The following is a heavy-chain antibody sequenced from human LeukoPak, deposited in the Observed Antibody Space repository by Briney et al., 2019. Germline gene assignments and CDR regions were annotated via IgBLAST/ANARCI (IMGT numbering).Heavy chain of an antibody. CDR3: ARRPYSISPGAFDI. Sequence: GESLKISCKASGNSFTSYWIAWVRQMPGKGLEWMGIIYCGDSDTRYSPSFQGQVTISADRSITTAYLQWSSLEASDTAMYYCARRPYSISPGAFDIWGQGTMVTVSS. D-gene: IGHD6-13*01. CDR2: IYCGDSDT. J-gene: IGHJ3*02. V-gene: IGHV5-51*01. CDR1: GNSFTSYW.